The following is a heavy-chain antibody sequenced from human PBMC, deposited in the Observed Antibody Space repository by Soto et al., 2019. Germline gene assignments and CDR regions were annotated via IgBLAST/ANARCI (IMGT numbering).Heavy chain of an antibody. D-gene: IGHD3-16*02. Sequence: GGSLRLSCAASTFSFSSFSMNWVRQAPGKGLEWVSYISNTGGTIYYADSVKGRFTVSRDSARNSLYLQMNSLRAEDTAVYYCAIPLHLGELSGVGAFDIWGQGTMVTVSS. CDR2: ISNTGGTI. V-gene: IGHV3-48*01. CDR3: AIPLHLGELSGVGAFDI. J-gene: IGHJ3*02. CDR1: TFSFSSFS.